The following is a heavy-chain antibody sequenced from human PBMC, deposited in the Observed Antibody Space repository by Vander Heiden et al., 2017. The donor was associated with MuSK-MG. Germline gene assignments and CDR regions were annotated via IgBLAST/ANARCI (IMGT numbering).Heavy chain of an antibody. CDR3: AGQGIIAVPFDY. CDR2: IYYSGST. Sequence: QLQLQESGPGLVKPSETLSLICTVSGGSISSSSYYWGWIRQPPGKGLEWIGSIYYSGSTYYNPALKSRVTMSVDTSKNQFSLKLRSVTAADTAFYYSAGQGIIAVPFDYWGQGTLVTVSS. D-gene: IGHD6-19*01. V-gene: IGHV4-39*01. J-gene: IGHJ4*02. CDR1: GGSISSSSYY.